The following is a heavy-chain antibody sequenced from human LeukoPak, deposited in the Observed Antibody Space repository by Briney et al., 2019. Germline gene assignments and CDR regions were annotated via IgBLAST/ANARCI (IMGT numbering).Heavy chain of an antibody. CDR3: ARAKENYHAHHFDY. CDR2: ISAYNGNT. Sequence: SVKVSCKASGYTFTSYGISWVRQAPGQGLEWMGWISAYNGNTNYAQKLQGRVTMTTDTSTSTAYMELRSLRSDDTAVYYCARAKENYHAHHFDYWGQGTLVTVSS. D-gene: IGHD1-7*01. J-gene: IGHJ4*02. V-gene: IGHV1-18*01. CDR1: GYTFTSYG.